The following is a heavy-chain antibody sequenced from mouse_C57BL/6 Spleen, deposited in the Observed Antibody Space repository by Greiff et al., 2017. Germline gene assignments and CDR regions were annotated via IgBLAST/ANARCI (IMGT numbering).Heavy chain of an antibody. J-gene: IGHJ2*01. CDR2: ISSGSSTI. CDR3: ARPFTTVVAYDFDY. Sequence: DVQLQEPGGGLVKPGGSLKLSCAASGFTFSDYGMHWVRQAPEKGLEWVAYISSGSSTIYYADTVKGRFTISRDNAKNTLYLQMTSLRSEDTAMNYCARPFTTVVAYDFDYWGQGTTLTVSS. CDR1: GFTFSDYG. V-gene: IGHV5-17*01. D-gene: IGHD1-1*01.